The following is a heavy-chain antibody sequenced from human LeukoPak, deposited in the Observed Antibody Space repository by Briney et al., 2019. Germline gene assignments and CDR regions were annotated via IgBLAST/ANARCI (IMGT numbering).Heavy chain of an antibody. CDR3: ARSYDSSGYLPGPSDY. D-gene: IGHD3-22*01. Sequence: GGSLRLSCAASGFTFADYGMGWVRQAPGKGLEWVSGINWNGGSTGYADSVKGRFTISRDNAKNSLYLQMNSLRAEDTALYYCARSYDSSGYLPGPSDYWGQGTLVTVSS. V-gene: IGHV3-20*04. CDR2: INWNGGST. J-gene: IGHJ4*02. CDR1: GFTFADYG.